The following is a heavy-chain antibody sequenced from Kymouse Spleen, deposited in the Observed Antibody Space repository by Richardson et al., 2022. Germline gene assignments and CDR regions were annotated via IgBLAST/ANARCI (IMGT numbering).Heavy chain of an antibody. CDR1: GGSISSSSYY. D-gene: IGHD4-11,IGHD4-11*01. Sequence: QLQLQESGPGLVKPSETLSLTCTVSGGSISSSSYYWGWIRQPPGKGLEWIGSIYYSGSTYYNPSLKSRVTISVDTSKNQFSLKLSSVTAADTAVYYCASMTTVTTPFDYWGQGTLVTVSS. CDR3: ASMTTVTTPFDY. CDR2: IYYSGST. J-gene: IGHJ4*02. V-gene: IGHV4-39*01.